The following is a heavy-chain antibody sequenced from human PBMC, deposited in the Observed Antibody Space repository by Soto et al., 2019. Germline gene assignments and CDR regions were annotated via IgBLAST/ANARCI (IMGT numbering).Heavy chain of an antibody. Sequence: KPSETLSLTCAVSGGSISSSNWWSWVRQPPGKGLEWIGEIYHSGSTNYNPSLKSRVTISVDKSKNQFSLKLSSVTAADTAVYYCARMSRGVIRTYYYYGMDVWGQGTTVTVSS. CDR3: ARMSRGVIRTYYYYGMDV. J-gene: IGHJ6*02. D-gene: IGHD3-10*01. CDR1: GGSISSSNW. V-gene: IGHV4-4*02. CDR2: IYHSGST.